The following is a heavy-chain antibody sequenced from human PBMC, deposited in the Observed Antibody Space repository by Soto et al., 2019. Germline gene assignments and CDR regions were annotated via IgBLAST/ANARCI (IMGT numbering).Heavy chain of an antibody. V-gene: IGHV1-46*01. J-gene: IGHJ3*02. Sequence: GASVKVSFKASGYTFTRYYMHWVRQAPGQGLEWMGIINPSGGSTSYAQKFQGRVTMTRDTSTSTVYMELSSLRSEDTAVYYCARVRYYDSSGTSAFDIWGQGTMVTVSS. CDR2: INPSGGST. CDR1: GYTFTRYY. CDR3: ARVRYYDSSGTSAFDI. D-gene: IGHD3-22*01.